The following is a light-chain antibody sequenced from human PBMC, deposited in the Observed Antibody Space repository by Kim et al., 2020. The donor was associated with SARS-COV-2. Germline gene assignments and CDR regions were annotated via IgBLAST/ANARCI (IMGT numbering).Light chain of an antibody. CDR2: AAS. V-gene: IGKV1-39*01. CDR1: QNIKSF. J-gene: IGKJ4*01. CDR3: QQSHTAPLLT. Sequence: DIQMTQSPSSLAASVGDRVTITCRASQNIKSFLNWYQQRPGKAPKLLIYAASTLQIGVPSRFSGSGSGTDFTLTITSLQPEDFATYYCQQSHTAPLLTFGGGTKVDIK.